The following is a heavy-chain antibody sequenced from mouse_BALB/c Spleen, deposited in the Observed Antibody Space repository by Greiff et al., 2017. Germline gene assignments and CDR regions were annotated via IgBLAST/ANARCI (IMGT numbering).Heavy chain of an antibody. V-gene: IGHV1-62-2*01. CDR3: ARHEDDDGYPFAY. CDR2: FYPGSGSI. CDR1: GYTFTEYI. D-gene: IGHD2-3*01. Sequence: VQGVESGAGLVKPGASVKLSCKASGYTFTEYIIHWVKQRSGQGLEWIGWFYPGSGSIKYNEKFKDKATLTADKSSSTVYMELSRLTSEDSAVYFCARHEDDDGYPFAYWGQGTLVTVSA. J-gene: IGHJ3*01.